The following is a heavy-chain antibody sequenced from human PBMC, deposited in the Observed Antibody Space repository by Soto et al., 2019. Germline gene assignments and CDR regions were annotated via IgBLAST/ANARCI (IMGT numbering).Heavy chain of an antibody. J-gene: IGHJ4*02. V-gene: IGHV3-23*01. Sequence: GGSLRLSCAASGFTFGNYAMNWVRQAPGKGLEWVSAITGSGGSTYFADSVKGRFTISRDNSKNTLYLQMNSLRAEDTAVYYCAENSEKGCYWGQGTLVTVSS. CDR1: GFTFGNYA. D-gene: IGHD3-10*01. CDR2: ITGSGGST. CDR3: AENSEKGCY.